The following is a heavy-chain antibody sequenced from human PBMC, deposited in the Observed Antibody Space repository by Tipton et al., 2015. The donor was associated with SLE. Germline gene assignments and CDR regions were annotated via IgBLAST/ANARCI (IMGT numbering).Heavy chain of an antibody. CDR2: INHSGST. CDR1: GGSFSGYY. D-gene: IGHD3/OR15-3a*01. V-gene: IGHV4-34*01. CDR3: ARAPPLDWYYYYYMDV. J-gene: IGHJ6*03. Sequence: TLSLTCAVYGGSFSGYYWSWIRQPPGKGLEWIGEINHSGSTNYNPSLKSRVTISADTSKNQFSLKLSSVTAADTAVYYCARAPPLDWYYYYYMDVWGKGTTVTVSS.